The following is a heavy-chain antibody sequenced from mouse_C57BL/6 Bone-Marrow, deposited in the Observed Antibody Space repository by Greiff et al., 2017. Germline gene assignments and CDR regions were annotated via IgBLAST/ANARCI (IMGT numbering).Heavy chain of an antibody. D-gene: IGHD1-1*01. Sequence: VQLQQSGAELVRPGASVKLSCTASGFNIKDYYMHWVKQRPEQGLEWIGRIDPEDGDTEYAPKFPGKATMTADTSSNTAYLQLSSLTSEDTAVYYCTSYYYGSSYPAWFAYWGQGTLVTVSA. V-gene: IGHV14-1*01. CDR3: TSYYYGSSYPAWFAY. CDR2: IDPEDGDT. J-gene: IGHJ3*01. CDR1: GFNIKDYY.